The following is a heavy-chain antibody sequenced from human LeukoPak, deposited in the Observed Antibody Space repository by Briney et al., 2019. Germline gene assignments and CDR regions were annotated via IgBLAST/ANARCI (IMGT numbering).Heavy chain of an antibody. J-gene: IGHJ6*03. CDR2: ISTSSSYI. D-gene: IGHD5-12*01. CDR1: GFTFSSYS. Sequence: PGGSLRLSCAASGFTFSSYSMNWVRQAPGKGLEWVSSISTSSSYIYYADSVKGRFTFSRDNSKNTLYLQMNSLRAEDTAVYYCAKDTTGGYDEYYYYYLDVWGKGTTVTVSS. CDR3: AKDTTGGYDEYYYYYLDV. V-gene: IGHV3-21*01.